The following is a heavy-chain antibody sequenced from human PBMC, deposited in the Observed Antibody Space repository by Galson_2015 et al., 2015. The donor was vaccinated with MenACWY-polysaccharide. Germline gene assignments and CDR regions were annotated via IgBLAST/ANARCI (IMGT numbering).Heavy chain of an antibody. CDR1: WDSVSSNSAA. CDR2: TYYRSKWYN. Sequence: CAISWDSVSSNSAAWNWIRQSPSRGLEWLGRTYYRSKWYNDYAVSVKSRITINPDTSKNQFSLQLNSVTPEDTAVYYCARGGDYYDSSGYYPDLFDYWGQGTLVTV. CDR3: ARGGDYYDSSGYYPDLFDY. V-gene: IGHV6-1*01. J-gene: IGHJ4*02. D-gene: IGHD3-22*01.